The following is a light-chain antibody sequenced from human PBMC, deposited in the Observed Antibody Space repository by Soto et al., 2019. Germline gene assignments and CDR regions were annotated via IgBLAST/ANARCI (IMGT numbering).Light chain of an antibody. CDR2: ECN. J-gene: IGLJ3*02. V-gene: IGLV2-23*03. CDR3: CSYAGASTFA. Sequence: QSALTQPASVSGSPGQSITISCTGTSGDVGSYNLVSWYQKHPGKAPKLMIYECNKRPSAVSNRFSGSKSGNTASLTISGLQAEDEADYFCCSYAGASTFAFGGGTKVTVL. CDR1: SGDVGSYNL.